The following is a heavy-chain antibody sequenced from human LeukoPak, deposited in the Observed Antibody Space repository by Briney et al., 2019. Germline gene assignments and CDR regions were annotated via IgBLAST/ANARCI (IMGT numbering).Heavy chain of an antibody. CDR1: GYTFTTYD. D-gene: IGHD3-10*01. V-gene: IGHV1-8*01. Sequence: ASVKVSCKASGYTFTTYDINWVRQVTGQGLEWMGWMNPNSGNTGYAQKIQGRVTMTRNTTINTAYMELSSLRSEDTAVYYCARGPSRDYGSGSSWFDPWGQGTLVTVSS. CDR2: MNPNSGNT. J-gene: IGHJ5*02. CDR3: ARGPSRDYGSGSSWFDP.